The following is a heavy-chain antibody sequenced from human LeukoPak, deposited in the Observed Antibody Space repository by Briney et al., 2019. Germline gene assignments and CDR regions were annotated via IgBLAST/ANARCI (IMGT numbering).Heavy chain of an antibody. V-gene: IGHV5-51*01. CDR3: ARHHYYGSGAHPYYGMDV. CDR1: GYGFTSYW. CDR2: IYPGDSDT. Sequence: GESLQISSKGSGYGFTSYWIGWVRQMPGKGLEWMGIIYPGDSDTRYSPSFQGQVTISADKSISTAYLQWRSLKASDTAMYYCARHHYYGSGAHPYYGMDVWGQGTTVTVSS. J-gene: IGHJ6*02. D-gene: IGHD3-10*01.